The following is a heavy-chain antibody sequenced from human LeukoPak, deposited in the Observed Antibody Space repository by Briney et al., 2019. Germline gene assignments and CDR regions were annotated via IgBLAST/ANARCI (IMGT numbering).Heavy chain of an antibody. CDR2: IYDSGST. V-gene: IGHV4-39*07. D-gene: IGHD3-22*01. CDR3: ARDRSYYYDSSGYTDY. Sequence: PSETLSLTCTVSGASISGSGYYWGWIRQPPGKGLEWIGNIYDSGSTYYNASLQSRVTISVDTSKNQFSLKLSSVTAADTAVYYCARDRSYYYDSSGYTDYWGQGTLVTVSS. CDR1: GASISGSGYY. J-gene: IGHJ4*02.